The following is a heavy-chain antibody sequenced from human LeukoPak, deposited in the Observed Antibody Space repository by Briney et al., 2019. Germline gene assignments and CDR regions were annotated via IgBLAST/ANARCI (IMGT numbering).Heavy chain of an antibody. D-gene: IGHD3-10*01. CDR2: ISSNGDNT. Sequence: GGSLRPSCSASGFPFNTYAIHWVRQAPGKGLEYVAGISSNGDNTDFADSAKGRFTISRDNSKNTLYLQMNSLRAEDTAVYYCANPGAMVRGVMNWFDPWGQGTLVTVSS. J-gene: IGHJ5*02. V-gene: IGHV3-64*04. CDR3: ANPGAMVRGVMNWFDP. CDR1: GFPFNTYA.